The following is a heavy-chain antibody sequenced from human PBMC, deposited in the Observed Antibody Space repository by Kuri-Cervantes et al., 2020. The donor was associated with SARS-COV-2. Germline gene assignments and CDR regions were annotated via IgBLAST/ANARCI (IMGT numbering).Heavy chain of an antibody. CDR1: GXTXSSYS. V-gene: IGHV3-21*01. CDR3: ARNPRXYGGFDP. J-gene: IGHJ5*02. D-gene: IGHD3-10*01. CDR2: ISXSSSYX. Sequence: GESLKXXXAASGXTXSSYSMNWVRQXXGKGXEWVXXISXSSSYXYYAASVKXRFTISRDNAKNSLYLXXNSLRAEDTXXYYCARNPRXYGGFDPWGQGTLVTVSS.